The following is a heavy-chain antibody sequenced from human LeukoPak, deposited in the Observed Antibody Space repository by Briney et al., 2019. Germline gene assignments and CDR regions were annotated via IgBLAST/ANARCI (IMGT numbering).Heavy chain of an antibody. CDR3: ASEPTGIAVAGTPLY. D-gene: IGHD6-19*01. CDR2: INPNSGGT. Sequence: ASVKVSCKASGYTFTGYYMHWVRQAPGQGLEWMGWINPNSGGTNYAQKFQGRVTMTRDTPISTAYTELSRLRSDDTAVYYCASEPTGIAVAGTPLYWGQGTLVTVSS. J-gene: IGHJ4*02. CDR1: GYTFTGYY. V-gene: IGHV1-2*02.